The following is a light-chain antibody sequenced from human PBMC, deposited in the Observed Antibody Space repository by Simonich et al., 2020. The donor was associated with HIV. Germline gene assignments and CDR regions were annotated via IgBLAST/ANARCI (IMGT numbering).Light chain of an antibody. J-gene: IGLJ2*01. Sequence: QSVLTQPPSVSGAPGQRVTISCTGSSSNIGAGYDVHWYQQLPGTAPKLLIYGNSNRPSGVPDRFSGSKSGTSASLAITGLQADDEADYYCAAWDDSLNGVVFGGGTKLTVL. V-gene: IGLV1-40*01. CDR1: SSNIGAGYD. CDR3: AAWDDSLNGVV. CDR2: GNS.